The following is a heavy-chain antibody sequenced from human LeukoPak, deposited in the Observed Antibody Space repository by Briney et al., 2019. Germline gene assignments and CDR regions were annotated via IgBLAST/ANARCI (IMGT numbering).Heavy chain of an antibody. CDR3: ARARRPGEYQLLCY. CDR1: SYTFTSYG. D-gene: IGHD2-2*01. CDR2: INPNSGGT. V-gene: IGHV1-2*02. J-gene: IGHJ4*02. Sequence: GASVKVSCKASSYTFTSYGISWVRQAPGQGLEWMGWINPNSGGTNYAQKFQGRVTMTRDTSISTAYMELSRLRSDDTAVYYCARARRPGEYQLLCYWGQGTLVTVSS.